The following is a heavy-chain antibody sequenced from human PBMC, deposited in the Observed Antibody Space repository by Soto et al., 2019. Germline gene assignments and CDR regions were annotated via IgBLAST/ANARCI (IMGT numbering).Heavy chain of an antibody. CDR2: ISYDESNK. J-gene: IGHJ6*02. D-gene: IGHD3-3*01. V-gene: IGHV3-30-3*01. CDR3: ARDLITIFGVGNYYYYGMDV. CDR1: GFTFSTYP. Sequence: GGSRELSVAPSGFTFSTYPMTGVGQAPGKGLGGVAVISYDESNKYYPDSVKGRFTIPRDNSKNTLYLKMNSLRAEDTAVYYCARDLITIFGVGNYYYYGMDVWGQGTTVTVSS.